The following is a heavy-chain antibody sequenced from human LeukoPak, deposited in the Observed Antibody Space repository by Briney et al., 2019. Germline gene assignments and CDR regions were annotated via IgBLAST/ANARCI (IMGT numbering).Heavy chain of an antibody. J-gene: IGHJ3*02. CDR3: ARAIKGVVIGAFDI. CDR2: IYYSGST. Sequence: ETLXXTXTVSGGSISSYYWSWIRQPPGKGLEWIGYIYYSGSTNYNPSLKSRVTISVDTSKNQFSLKLTSVAAADTAVYYCARAIKGVVIGAFDIWGQGTMVTVSS. D-gene: IGHD3-3*01. V-gene: IGHV4-59*01. CDR1: GGSISSYY.